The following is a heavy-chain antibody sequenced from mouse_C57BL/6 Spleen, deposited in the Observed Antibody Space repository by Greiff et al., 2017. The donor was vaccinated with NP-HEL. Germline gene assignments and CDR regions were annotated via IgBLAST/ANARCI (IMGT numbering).Heavy chain of an antibody. Sequence: VQLQQSGPELVKPGASVKISCKASGYAFSSSWMNWVKQRPGKGLEWIGRIYPGDGDTNYNGKFKGKATLTADKSSSTAYMQLSSLASEDSAVYFWARDGSSQAWFAYWGQGTLVTVSA. D-gene: IGHD1-1*01. CDR1: GYAFSSSW. J-gene: IGHJ3*01. V-gene: IGHV1-82*01. CDR2: IYPGDGDT. CDR3: ARDGSSQAWFAY.